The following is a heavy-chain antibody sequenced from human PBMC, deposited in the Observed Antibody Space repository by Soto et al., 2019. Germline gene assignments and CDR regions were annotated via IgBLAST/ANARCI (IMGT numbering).Heavy chain of an antibody. CDR3: TRLIDIVVVPAAMEDWFDP. Sequence: GGSLRLSCAASGFTFSGSAMHWVRQASGKGLEWVGRIRSKANSYATAYAASVKGRFTISRDDSKNTAYLQMNSLKTEDTAVYYRTRLIDIVVVPAAMEDWFDPWGQGTLVTVSS. J-gene: IGHJ5*02. D-gene: IGHD2-2*01. CDR1: GFTFSGSA. V-gene: IGHV3-73*01. CDR2: IRSKANSYAT.